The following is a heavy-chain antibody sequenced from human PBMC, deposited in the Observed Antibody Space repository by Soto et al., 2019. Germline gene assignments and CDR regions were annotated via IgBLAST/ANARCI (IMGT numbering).Heavy chain of an antibody. V-gene: IGHV1-69*13. J-gene: IGHJ6*02. CDR1: GGTFSSYA. D-gene: IGHD5-12*01. CDR3: ARERGMYYYYYYGMDV. Sequence: SVKVSCKASGGTFSSYAIGWVRQAPGLGLEWMGGIIPIFGTANYAQKFQGRVTITADESTSTAYMELSSLRSEDTAVYYCARERGMYYYYYYGMDVWGQGTTVTVSS. CDR2: IIPIFGTA.